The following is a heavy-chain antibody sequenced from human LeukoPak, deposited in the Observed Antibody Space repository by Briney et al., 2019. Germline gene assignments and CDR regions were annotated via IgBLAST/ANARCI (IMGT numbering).Heavy chain of an antibody. CDR3: ARESDGYYFDY. CDR1: EITVTSNY. V-gene: IGHV3-66*01. Sequence: GSLRLSCTAPEITVTSNYMDWVRQAPGKGLEWVSVIYDGGSAHYAESVKGRFTISRDNAKNTLYLQMNSLRAEDTAVYYCARESDGYYFDYWGQGTLVTVSS. J-gene: IGHJ4*02. CDR2: IYDGGSA.